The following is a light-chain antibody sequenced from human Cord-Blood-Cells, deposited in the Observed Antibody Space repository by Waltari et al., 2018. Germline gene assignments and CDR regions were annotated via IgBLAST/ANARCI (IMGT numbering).Light chain of an antibody. Sequence: DIQMTQSPSSLSASVGDRVTLTCRASQSISSYLNWYQQKPGKATKLLIYAASSLQSGVPSRFSGSGSGTDFTLTISSLQPEDFATYYCQQSYSTPPSFGQGTKLEIK. CDR2: AAS. CDR1: QSISSY. J-gene: IGKJ2*03. CDR3: QQSYSTPPS. V-gene: IGKV1-39*01.